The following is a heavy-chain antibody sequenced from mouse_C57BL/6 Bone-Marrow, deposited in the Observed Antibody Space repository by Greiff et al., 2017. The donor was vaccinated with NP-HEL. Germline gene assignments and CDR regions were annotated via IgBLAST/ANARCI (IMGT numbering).Heavy chain of an antibody. CDR3: ATDYGSSPFAY. J-gene: IGHJ3*01. CDR1: GFTFSDYY. V-gene: IGHV5-16*01. Sequence: EVMLVESEGGLVQPGSSMKLSCTASGFTFSDYYMAWVRQVPEKGLEWVANINYDGSSTYYLDSLKSRFIISRDNAKNILYLQMSSLKSEDTATYYCATDYGSSPFAYWGQGTLVTVSA. CDR2: INYDGSST. D-gene: IGHD1-1*01.